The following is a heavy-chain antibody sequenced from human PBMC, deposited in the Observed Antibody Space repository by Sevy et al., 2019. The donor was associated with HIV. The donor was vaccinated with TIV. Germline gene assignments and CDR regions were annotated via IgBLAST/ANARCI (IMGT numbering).Heavy chain of an antibody. CDR1: GITFSNYW. D-gene: IGHD2-15*01. Sequence: GGSLRLSCAASGITFSNYWMTWVRQTPGKWLEWVANIKQGGTEMYYVDSVKGRFTVSRDNAQNSLFLQMNSLRAEDTAVYFCAGVSLCGTTSCYSRGAFDIWGQGTMVTVSS. J-gene: IGHJ3*02. V-gene: IGHV3-7*03. CDR2: IKQGGTEM. CDR3: AGVSLCGTTSCYSRGAFDI.